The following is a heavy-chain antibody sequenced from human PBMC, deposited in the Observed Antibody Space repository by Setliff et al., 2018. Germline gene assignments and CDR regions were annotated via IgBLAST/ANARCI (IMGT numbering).Heavy chain of an antibody. CDR2: IRFDGSTK. D-gene: IGHD3-22*01. CDR3: AKDASMLVRSGWFDP. J-gene: IGHJ5*02. V-gene: IGHV3-30*02. CDR1: GFTFSGYG. Sequence: PGGSLRLSCAASGFTFSGYGMHWVRQAPGKGLEWVAFIRFDGSTKYYADSVKGRFTISRDNSKDTLYLHMNSLRNEDTALYYCAKDASMLVRSGWFDPWGQGTLVTVSS.